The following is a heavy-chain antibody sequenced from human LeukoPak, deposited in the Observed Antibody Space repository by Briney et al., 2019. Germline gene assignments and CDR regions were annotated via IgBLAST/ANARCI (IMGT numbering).Heavy chain of an antibody. Sequence: SETLSLTCAVSGGSISSYYWSWIRQPPGKGLEWIGDIYTSGSTNYNPSLKSRVTISVDTSKNQFSLKPSSVTAADTPVYYCARRTSYCGSPRCYYYFGYGGQGT. V-gene: IGHV4-4*09. CDR1: GGSISSYY. J-gene: IGHJ4*02. CDR3: ARRTSYCGSPRCYYYFGY. D-gene: IGHD2-2*01. CDR2: IYTSGST.